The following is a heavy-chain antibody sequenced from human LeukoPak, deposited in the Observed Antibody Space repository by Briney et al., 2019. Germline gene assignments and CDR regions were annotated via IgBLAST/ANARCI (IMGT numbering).Heavy chain of an antibody. CDR3: AKGAEYYYDSSGPDDY. J-gene: IGHJ4*02. CDR2: ISGSGGST. Sequence: HPGGSLRLSCAASGFTFSSYAMSWVRQAPGKGLEWVSAISGSGGSTYYADSVKGRFTISRDNSKNTLYLQMNSLRAEDTAVYYCAKGAEYYYDSSGPDDYWGQGSLVTVSS. V-gene: IGHV3-23*01. CDR1: GFTFSSYA. D-gene: IGHD3-22*01.